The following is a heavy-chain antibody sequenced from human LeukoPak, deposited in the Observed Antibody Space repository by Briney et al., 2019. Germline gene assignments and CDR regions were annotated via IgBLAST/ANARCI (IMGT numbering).Heavy chain of an antibody. Sequence: PGGSLTLSCSASALTFSSYAMSSVLEDPARGLVWVSNLRGNGGTFYADSLKGRFTLSREDSRNTVYLQLNNLRVEDTAVYYCAKASGASNADAVLWGQGTVVTVSS. CDR2: LRGNGGT. V-gene: IGHV3-23*01. CDR3: AKASGASNADAVL. D-gene: IGHD1-26*01. CDR1: ALTFSSYA. J-gene: IGHJ4*02.